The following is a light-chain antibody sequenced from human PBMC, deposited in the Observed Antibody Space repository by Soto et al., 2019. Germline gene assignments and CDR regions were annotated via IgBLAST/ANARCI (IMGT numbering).Light chain of an antibody. CDR2: DAS. Sequence: IVLTQSADALSLSAGDRVSLSCGASRPVVRQYIAWYHQKPGQAPRLVIYDASIRATGIPARFSGSGSGTDFTLTISSLEPEDFAVYFCQQRSDWPPITFGQGTRLEIK. J-gene: IGKJ5*01. CDR1: RPVVRQY. V-gene: IGKV3-11*01. CDR3: QQRSDWPPIT.